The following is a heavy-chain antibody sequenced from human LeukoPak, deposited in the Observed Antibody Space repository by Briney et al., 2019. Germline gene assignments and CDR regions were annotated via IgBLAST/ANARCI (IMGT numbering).Heavy chain of an antibody. D-gene: IGHD6-13*01. Sequence: GGSLRLSCVASGFTFSSYSMNWVRQAPGKGLEWVSCISSDSRYIYYADSGKGRFTISRDNSKNTLYLQMNSLRAADTAVYYCARGAYSSSWLNFDYWGQGTLVTVSS. CDR1: GFTFSSYS. V-gene: IGHV3-21*01. J-gene: IGHJ4*02. CDR2: ISSDSRYI. CDR3: ARGAYSSSWLNFDY.